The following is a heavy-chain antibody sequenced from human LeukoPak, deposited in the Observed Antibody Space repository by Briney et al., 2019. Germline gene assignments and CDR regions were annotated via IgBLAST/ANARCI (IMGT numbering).Heavy chain of an antibody. CDR2: ISSSSSYI. J-gene: IGHJ4*02. V-gene: IGHV3-21*01. D-gene: IGHD3-22*01. Sequence: PGGSLRLSCAASGFTFSSYSMNWVRQAPGKGLEWVSSISSSSSYIYYADSVKGRFTISRDNAKNSLYLRMNSLRAEDTAVYYCASRRSGYYPGYWGQGTLVTVSS. CDR3: ASRRSGYYPGY. CDR1: GFTFSSYS.